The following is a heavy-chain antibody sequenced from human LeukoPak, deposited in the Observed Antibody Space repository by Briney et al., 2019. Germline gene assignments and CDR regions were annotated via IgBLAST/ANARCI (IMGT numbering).Heavy chain of an antibody. D-gene: IGHD2-8*01. Sequence: ASVKVSCKASGYTFTSYGISWVRQAPGQGLEWMGWISAYNGNTNYAQKLQGRVTMTTDTSTSTAYMELRSLRSDDTAVYYCARVVVLMVYATPYYFDYWGQGTLVTVSS. CDR2: ISAYNGNT. V-gene: IGHV1-18*01. J-gene: IGHJ4*02. CDR1: GYTFTSYG. CDR3: ARVVVLMVYATPYYFDY.